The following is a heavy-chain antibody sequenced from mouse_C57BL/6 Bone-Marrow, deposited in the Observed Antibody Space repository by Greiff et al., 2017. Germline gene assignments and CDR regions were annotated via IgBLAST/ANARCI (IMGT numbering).Heavy chain of an antibody. CDR2: ISSGSSTI. Sequence: EVMLVESGGGLVKPGGSLKLSCAASGFTFSDYGMHWVRQAPEKGLEWVAYISSGSSTIYYADTVKGRFTISRDNAKNTLFLQMTSLRSEDTAMYYCATPVVDYWYFDVWGTGTTVTVSS. D-gene: IGHD1-1*01. CDR3: ATPVVDYWYFDV. V-gene: IGHV5-17*01. J-gene: IGHJ1*03. CDR1: GFTFSDYG.